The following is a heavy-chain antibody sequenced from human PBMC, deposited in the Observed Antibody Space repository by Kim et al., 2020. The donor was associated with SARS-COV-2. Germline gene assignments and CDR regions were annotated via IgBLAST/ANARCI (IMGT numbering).Heavy chain of an antibody. V-gene: IGHV1-69*04. Sequence: SVKVSCKASGGTFSSYAISWVRQAPGQGLEWMGRIIPILGIANYAQKFQGRVTITADKSTSTAYMELSSLRSEDTAVYYCARGGSGTWGVDYYYYMDAW. D-gene: IGHD1-1*01. CDR1: GGTFSSYA. CDR2: IIPILGIA. CDR3: ARGGSGTWGVDYYYYMDA. J-gene: IGHJ6*03.